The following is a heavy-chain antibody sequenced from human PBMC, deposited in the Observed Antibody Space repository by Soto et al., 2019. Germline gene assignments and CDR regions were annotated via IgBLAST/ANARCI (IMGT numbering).Heavy chain of an antibody. CDR1: GDSVSSNSAA. J-gene: IGHJ3*02. CDR3: ARLARTEWLAKDAFDI. V-gene: IGHV6-1*01. Sequence: PSQTLSLTCAISGDSVSSNSAAWNWIRQSPSRGLEWLGRTYYRSKWYNDYAVSVKSRITINPDTSKNQFSLQLNSVTPEDTAVYYCARLARTEWLAKDAFDIWGQGTIVTVSS. D-gene: IGHD6-19*01. CDR2: TYYRSKWYN.